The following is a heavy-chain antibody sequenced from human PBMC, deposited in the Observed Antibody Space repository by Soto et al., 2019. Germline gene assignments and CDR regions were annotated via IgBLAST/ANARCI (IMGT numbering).Heavy chain of an antibody. D-gene: IGHD3-10*01. CDR3: ARDLGDEGYYYYGMDV. J-gene: IGHJ6*02. CDR2: IIPIFGTA. Sequence: VKVSCKASGGTFSSYAISWVRQAPGQGLEWMGGIIPIFGTANYAQKFQGRVTITADESTSTAYMELSSLRSEDTAVYYCARDLGDEGYYYYGMDVWGQGTTVTVSS. V-gene: IGHV1-69*01. CDR1: GGTFSSYA.